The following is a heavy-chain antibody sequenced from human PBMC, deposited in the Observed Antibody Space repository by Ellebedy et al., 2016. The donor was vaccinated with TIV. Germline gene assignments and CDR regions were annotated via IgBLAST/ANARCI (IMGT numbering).Heavy chain of an antibody. Sequence: PGGSLRLSCITSGFTFADYAMVWFRQAPGKGLEWVGFISSKRYGGRPEHAASLKGRFTISRDDLRSIAYLQMNSLQSEDTGVYYCTRNPRKGGDRYPFDFWGQGTLVTVSS. CDR3: TRNPRKGGDRYPFDF. CDR2: ISSKRYGGRP. CDR1: GFTFADYA. D-gene: IGHD2-21*02. V-gene: IGHV3-49*03. J-gene: IGHJ4*02.